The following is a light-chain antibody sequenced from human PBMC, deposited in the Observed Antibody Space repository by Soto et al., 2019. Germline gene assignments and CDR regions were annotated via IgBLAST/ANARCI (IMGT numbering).Light chain of an antibody. CDR2: DVT. J-gene: IGLJ1*01. CDR1: SSDLIGYNF. Sequence: QSALTQPRSVSGSPGQSVTISCTATSSDLIGYNFVSWYQHHPGTAPKLVIYDVTERPSGVPDRFSGSRSGNTAYLTISGLRAEDEADYHCCSYAGSYVFGSGTKATVL. V-gene: IGLV2-11*01. CDR3: CSYAGSYV.